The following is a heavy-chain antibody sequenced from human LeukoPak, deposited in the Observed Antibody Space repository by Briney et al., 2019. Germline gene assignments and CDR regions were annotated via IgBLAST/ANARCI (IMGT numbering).Heavy chain of an antibody. CDR3: ARHFDRDGYKSNAFDI. CDR2: ISYSGST. Sequence: PSETLSLTCTVSGGSISSYYWSWIRQPPGKGLEWIGYISYSGSTNYNPSLKSRVTISVDTSKNQFSLKLSSVTAADTAVYYCARHFDRDGYKSNAFDIWGQGTMVTVSS. V-gene: IGHV4-59*01. CDR1: GGSISSYY. J-gene: IGHJ3*02. D-gene: IGHD5-24*01.